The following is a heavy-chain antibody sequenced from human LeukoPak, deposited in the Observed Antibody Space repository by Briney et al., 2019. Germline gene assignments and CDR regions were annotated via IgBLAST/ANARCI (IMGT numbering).Heavy chain of an antibody. D-gene: IGHD6-13*01. CDR1: GFTFSSYS. J-gene: IGHJ4*02. CDR2: ISSSSSYI. Sequence: PGGSLRLSCAASGFTFSSYSMNWVRQAPGKGLEWVSSISSSSSYIYYADSVKGRFTISRDNAKNSLFLQMNSLRAEDTAVYYCARDLGPWYSRTWGYDYWGQGSLVTVSS. CDR3: ARDLGPWYSRTWGYDY. V-gene: IGHV3-21*01.